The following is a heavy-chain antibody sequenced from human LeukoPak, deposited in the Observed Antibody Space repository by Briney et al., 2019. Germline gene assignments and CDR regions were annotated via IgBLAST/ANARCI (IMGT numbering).Heavy chain of an antibody. J-gene: IGHJ4*02. CDR2: IRYDGSNK. Sequence: PGGSLRLSCAASGFTFSSYGMYWVRQAPGKGLEWVAFIRYDGSNKYYADSVKGRFTISRDNSKNTLYLQMNSLRAEDTAVYYCAKDLSGWGYYFDYWGQGTLVTVSS. CDR1: GFTFSSYG. CDR3: AKDLSGWGYYFDY. V-gene: IGHV3-30*02. D-gene: IGHD3-10*01.